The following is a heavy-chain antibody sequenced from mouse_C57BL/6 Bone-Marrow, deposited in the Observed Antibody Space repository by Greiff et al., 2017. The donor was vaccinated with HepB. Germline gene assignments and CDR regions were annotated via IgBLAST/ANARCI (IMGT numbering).Heavy chain of an antibody. D-gene: IGHD1-1*01. CDR2: INPSSGYT. CDR3: AIIYYYGSSYGRYAMDY. CDR1: GYTFTSYT. V-gene: IGHV1-4*01. Sequence: QVQLQQSGAELARPGASVKMSCKASGYTFTSYTMHWVNQRPGQGLEWIGYINPSSGYTKYNQKFKDKATLTADKSSSTAYMQLSSLTSEDSAVYYSAIIYYYGSSYGRYAMDYWGQGTSVTVSS. J-gene: IGHJ4*01.